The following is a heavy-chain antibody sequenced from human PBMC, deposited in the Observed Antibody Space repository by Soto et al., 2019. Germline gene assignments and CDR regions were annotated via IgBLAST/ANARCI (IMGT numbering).Heavy chain of an antibody. V-gene: IGHV4-39*01. D-gene: IGHD4-17*01. J-gene: IGHJ4*02. CDR3: ARQDHGDYEFFFDY. CDR2: ISSIGST. Sequence: PSETLSLTCTVSGAPIISTTKYWGWIRQPPGRGLEWIGTISSIGSTYYNPSLEGRVTISVDTSKNQFSLKVTSVTAADTGLYYCARQDHGDYEFFFDYWGQGTLVTVPS. CDR1: GAPIISTTKY.